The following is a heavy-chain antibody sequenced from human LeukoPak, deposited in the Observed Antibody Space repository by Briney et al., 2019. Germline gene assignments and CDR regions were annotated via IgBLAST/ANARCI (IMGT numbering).Heavy chain of an antibody. CDR3: AKDQAQWLDYFDY. V-gene: IGHV3-23*01. Sequence: GGSLRLSCAASGFTFSIYAMSWVRQAPGKGLEWVSAISGSGGSTYYADSVKGRFTISRDNSKNTLYLQMNSLRAEDTAVYYCAKDQAQWLDYFDYWGQGTLVTVSS. J-gene: IGHJ4*02. D-gene: IGHD6-19*01. CDR2: ISGSGGST. CDR1: GFTFSIYA.